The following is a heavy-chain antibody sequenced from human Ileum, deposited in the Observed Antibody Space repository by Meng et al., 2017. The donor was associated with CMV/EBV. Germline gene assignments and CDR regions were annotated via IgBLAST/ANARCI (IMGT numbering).Heavy chain of an antibody. J-gene: IGHJ5*01. D-gene: IGHD1-20*01. CDR1: GGSISSGSYF. CDR2: ISFIGNT. V-gene: IGHV4-39*07. CDR3: ARAPITASRHNCFDS. Sequence: VPCLVNSSDTLSLTCPVSGGSISSGSYFCAWHRQPSGKGLEWIGSISFIGNTFYNPSLKTRVTISRDTSKSQFSLNLNSVTAADTAVYFCARAPITASRHNCFDSWGQGTLVTVSS.